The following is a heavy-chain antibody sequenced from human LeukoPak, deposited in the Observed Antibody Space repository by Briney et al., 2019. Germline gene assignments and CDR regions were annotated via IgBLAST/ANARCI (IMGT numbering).Heavy chain of an antibody. Sequence: GGSLRLSCAASGFDFNNAWMNWVRQAPGKGLEWVGRIYSKSDSGTIHYAAPVKGRFSILRDDSKNTLYLQMNSLKTEDTAIYYCTTYYGGSGDYWGQGTLVTVSS. V-gene: IGHV3-15*01. CDR3: TTYYGGSGDY. CDR1: GFDFNNAW. D-gene: IGHD4-23*01. CDR2: IYSKSDSGTI. J-gene: IGHJ4*02.